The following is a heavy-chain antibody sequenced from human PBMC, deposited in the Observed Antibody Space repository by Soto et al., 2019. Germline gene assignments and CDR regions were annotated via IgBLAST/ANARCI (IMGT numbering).Heavy chain of an antibody. V-gene: IGHV1-69*13. CDR3: AGSLEYSRPYFDY. J-gene: IGHJ4*02. CDR1: GGTFSSYA. D-gene: IGHD6-6*01. CDR2: IIPIFGTA. Sequence: SVKVSCKASGGTFSSYAISWVGQAPGQGLEWMGGIIPIFGTANYAQKFQGRVTITADESTSTAYMELSSLRSEHTAVYYCAGSLEYSRPYFDYWGQGTRGTVS.